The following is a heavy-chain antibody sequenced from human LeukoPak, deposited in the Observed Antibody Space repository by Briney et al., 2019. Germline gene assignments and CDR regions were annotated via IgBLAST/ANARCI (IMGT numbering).Heavy chain of an antibody. J-gene: IGHJ6*02. CDR2: IKSKTDGGTT. V-gene: IGHV3-15*01. CDR1: GFTFSNAW. D-gene: IGHD3-22*01. CDR3: TTSPSDSSGYYYFLSYYYYGMDV. Sequence: GGSLRLSCAASGFTFSNAWMSWVRQAPGKGLEWVGRIKSKTDGGTTDYAAPVKGRFTISRDDSKNTLYLQMSSLKTEDTAVYYCTTSPSDSSGYYYFLSYYYYGMDVWGQGTTVTVSS.